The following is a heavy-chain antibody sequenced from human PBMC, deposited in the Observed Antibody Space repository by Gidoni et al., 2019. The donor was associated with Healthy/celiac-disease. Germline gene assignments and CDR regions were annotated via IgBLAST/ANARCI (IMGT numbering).Heavy chain of an antibody. CDR3: AKVGGYYDFWSGYFDY. V-gene: IGHV3-23*01. CDR1: GFTFSSDA. Sequence: EVQLLESGGGLVQPGGSLRLSCAASGFTFSSDAMSWVRQAQGKGLEWVSAISGSGGSTYYAYSVKGRFTISRDNSKNTLYLQMNSLRAEDTAVYYCAKVGGYYDFWSGYFDYWGQGTLVTVSS. D-gene: IGHD3-3*01. CDR2: ISGSGGST. J-gene: IGHJ4*02.